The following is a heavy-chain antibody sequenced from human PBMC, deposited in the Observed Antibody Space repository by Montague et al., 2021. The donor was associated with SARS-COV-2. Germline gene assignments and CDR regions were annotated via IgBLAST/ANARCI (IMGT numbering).Heavy chain of an antibody. D-gene: IGHD6-13*01. Sequence: SETLSLTCTVAGGSVSSGGYYWSWIRQPPGKGLEWIGYIYYSGSTNYXPSLKSRVTISLDTSKNQFSLKLTSVTAADTAVYYCVRVSLAAAATRSDYWGQGTLVTVSS. CDR2: IYYSGST. CDR3: VRVSLAAAATRSDY. J-gene: IGHJ4*02. V-gene: IGHV4-61*08. CDR1: GGSVSSGGYY.